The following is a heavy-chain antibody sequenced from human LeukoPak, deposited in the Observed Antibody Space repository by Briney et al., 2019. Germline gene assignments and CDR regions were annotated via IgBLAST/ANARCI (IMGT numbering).Heavy chain of an antibody. V-gene: IGHV4-30-4*01. D-gene: IGHD2-15*01. Sequence: SQTLSLTCTVTGGSISSGDYYWSWIRQPPGKGLEWIGYIYYSGGTYYNPSLKSRVTMSVDTSKNQFSLKLSSVTAADTAVYYCARAVVVVAATNWSDPWGQGTLVTVSS. J-gene: IGHJ5*02. CDR1: GGSISSGDYY. CDR2: IYYSGGT. CDR3: ARAVVVVAATNWSDP.